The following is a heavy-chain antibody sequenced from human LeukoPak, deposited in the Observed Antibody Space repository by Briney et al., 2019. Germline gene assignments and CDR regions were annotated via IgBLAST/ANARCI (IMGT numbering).Heavy chain of an antibody. CDR3: TTDYEDTAPSFLDY. CDR2: IKSKTDGGTT. D-gene: IGHD5-18*01. V-gene: IGHV3-15*01. J-gene: IGHJ4*02. Sequence: GGSLRLSCAASGFTFSNAWMSWVRQAPGKGLEWVGRIKSKTDGGTTDYAAPVKGRFTISRDDSKNTLYLQMNSLKTEDTAVYYCTTDYEDTAPSFLDYWGQGTLVTVSS. CDR1: GFTFSNAW.